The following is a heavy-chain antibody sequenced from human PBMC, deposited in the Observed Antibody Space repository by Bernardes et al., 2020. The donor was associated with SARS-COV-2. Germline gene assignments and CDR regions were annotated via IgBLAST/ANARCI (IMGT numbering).Heavy chain of an antibody. Sequence: GGSLRLSCTASGFRFSSYWMHWVRQAPGKGLAWVSRSNEDGTIKNYSDSVRGRFTISRDNARNTLYLQMNSLRAEDTAVYYCGRDLVGSGSYWGQGTLVTVSS. CDR1: GFRFSSYW. V-gene: IGHV3-74*01. D-gene: IGHD3-10*01. CDR3: GRDLVGSGSY. J-gene: IGHJ4*02. CDR2: SNEDGTIK.